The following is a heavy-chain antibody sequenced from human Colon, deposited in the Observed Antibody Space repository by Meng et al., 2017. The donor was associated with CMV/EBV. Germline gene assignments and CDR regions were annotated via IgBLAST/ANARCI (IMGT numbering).Heavy chain of an antibody. D-gene: IGHD3-16*02. Sequence: GESLKISCAASGFTFSSYSLHWLRQAPGKGLEWVGFIRSKIYGKTTHYAASVQGRFTISRDDSKSIAYLQMNSLQTEDTAVYFCTSVRYTTIDFWGQGTLVTVSS. J-gene: IGHJ4*02. CDR2: IRSKIYGKTT. V-gene: IGHV3-49*03. CDR3: TSVRYTTIDF. CDR1: GFTFSSYS.